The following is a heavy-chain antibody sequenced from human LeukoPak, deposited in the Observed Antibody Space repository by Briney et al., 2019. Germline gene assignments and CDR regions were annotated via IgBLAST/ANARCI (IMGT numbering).Heavy chain of an antibody. V-gene: IGHV3-33*01. CDR3: ARRGCSGGSCYYYYYGMDV. Sequence: GGSLRLSCAASGFTFRTYGMHWVRQAPGKGLEWVAVKWYDGSNEYYADSVKGRFTISRDNSKNTLYLQMNSLRAEDTAVYYCARRGCSGGSCYYYYYGMDVWGQGTTVTVSS. CDR2: KWYDGSNE. J-gene: IGHJ6*02. CDR1: GFTFRTYG. D-gene: IGHD2-15*01.